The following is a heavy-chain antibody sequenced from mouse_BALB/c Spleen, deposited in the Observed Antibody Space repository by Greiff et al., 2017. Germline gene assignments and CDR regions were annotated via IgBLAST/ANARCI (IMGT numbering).Heavy chain of an antibody. Sequence: VKLMESAAELARPGASVKMSCKASGHTFTSYTMHWVKQRPGQGLEWIGYINPSSGYTEYNQKFKDKTTLTADKSSSTAYMQLSSLTSEDSAVYYCARSERFAYWGQGTLVTVSA. V-gene: IGHV1-4*02. CDR2: INPSSGYT. J-gene: IGHJ3*01. CDR3: ARSERFAY. CDR1: GHTFTSYT.